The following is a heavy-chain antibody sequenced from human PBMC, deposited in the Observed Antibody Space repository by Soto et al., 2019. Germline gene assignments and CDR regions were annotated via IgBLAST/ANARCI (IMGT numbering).Heavy chain of an antibody. J-gene: IGHJ5*02. V-gene: IGHV4-30-2*01. CDR2: IYHSGGT. CDR3: ARTMTTSGWFDP. Sequence: PSETLSLTCAVSGGPITSGGYSWSWIRQPPGKGLEWIGYIYHSGGTYYNRSLKSRVTLSIDRTKKQFSLKLKSVTAADTAVYFCARTMTTSGWFDPWGQGTLVTVSS. CDR1: GGPITSGGYS. D-gene: IGHD4-17*01.